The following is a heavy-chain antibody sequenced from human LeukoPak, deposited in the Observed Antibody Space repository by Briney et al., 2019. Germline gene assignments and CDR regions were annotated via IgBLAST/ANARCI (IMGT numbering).Heavy chain of an antibody. J-gene: IGHJ6*02. D-gene: IGHD2-15*01. CDR3: ARGRGGLGGYYGMDV. CDR1: GFTVSSNY. CDR2: IYSGGST. V-gene: IGHV3-53*01. Sequence: GGSLRLSCAASGFTVSSNYMSWVRQAPGKGLEWVSVIYSGGSTYYADSVKGRFTISRDNSKNTLYLQMNSLRAKDTAVYYCARGRGGLGGYYGMDVWGQGTTVTVSS.